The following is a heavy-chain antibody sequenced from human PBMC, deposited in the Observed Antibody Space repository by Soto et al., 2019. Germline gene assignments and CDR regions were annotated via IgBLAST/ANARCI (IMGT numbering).Heavy chain of an antibody. Sequence: GESQKISCKGAGYSFTGYWISWVRQMPGKGLEWMGRIDPSDSYTNYSPSFQGHVTISADKSISTAYLQWSSLKASDTAMYYCARLLDNGDYRYNWFDSWGQGTLVTVSS. CDR3: ARLLDNGDYRYNWFDS. J-gene: IGHJ5*01. V-gene: IGHV5-10-1*01. D-gene: IGHD4-17*01. CDR2: IDPSDSYT. CDR1: GYSFTGYW.